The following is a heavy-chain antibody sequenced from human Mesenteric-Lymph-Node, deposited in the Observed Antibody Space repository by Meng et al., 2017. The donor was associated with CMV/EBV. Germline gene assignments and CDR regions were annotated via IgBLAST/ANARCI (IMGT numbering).Heavy chain of an antibody. CDR2: ISSDGSIT. CDR1: GFTFSSYW. J-gene: IGHJ5*02. Sequence: GGSLRLSCAASGFTFSSYWIHWVRQAPGKGLVWVSCISSDGSITSYADSVKGRFTISRDNAKNTLYLQMNSLRAEDTAVYYCARGQSPLLHRWFDPWGQGTLVTVSS. D-gene: IGHD2-2*01. CDR3: ARGQSPLLHRWFDP. V-gene: IGHV3-74*01.